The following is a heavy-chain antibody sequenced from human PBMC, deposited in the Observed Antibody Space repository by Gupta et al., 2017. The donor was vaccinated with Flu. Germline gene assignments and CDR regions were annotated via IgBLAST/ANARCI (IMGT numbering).Heavy chain of an antibody. CDR2: INPHSGAT. Sequence: QVQLVQSGAEVKKPGASVKVSCQASGYTFTGYYMYWVRQAPGQGLEWMGWINPHSGATDYAQKFQGRVSMTRDTSISTGYMELSSLRSDDTAMYYCGRGGVSTETVPRFDPWGQGTLVTVSS. D-gene: IGHD4-17*01. CDR3: GRGGVSTETVPRFDP. J-gene: IGHJ5*02. CDR1: GYTFTGYY. V-gene: IGHV1-2*02.